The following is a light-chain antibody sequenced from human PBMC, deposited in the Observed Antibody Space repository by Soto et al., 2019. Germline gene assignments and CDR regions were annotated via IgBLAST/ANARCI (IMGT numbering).Light chain of an antibody. CDR2: PAS. J-gene: IGKJ1*01. CDR1: QPISSW. CDR3: QQGYNFPRA. V-gene: IGKV1-12*01. Sequence: DIQMTQSPSSISASVGDIVTITCRASQPISSWLAWYQQVPGQAPYLLIYPASTLQSGVPSRFSGSGSGTDFTLTINSLQPEDFATYYCQQGYNFPRAFGQGTRVEI.